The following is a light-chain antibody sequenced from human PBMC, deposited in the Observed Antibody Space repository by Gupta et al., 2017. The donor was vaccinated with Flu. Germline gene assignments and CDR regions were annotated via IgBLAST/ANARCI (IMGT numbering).Light chain of an antibody. CDR2: GAS. Sequence: EIVLTQSPGTLSLSPEERVILSCRASQDVRRNYLAWYQQKPCQSPRLLINGASSRAAGVPDRFSGSGSGTEFTFPISRREPEDYAVYYCQQDYCSPLTFGRRTKVEI. CDR3: QQDYCSPLT. CDR1: QDVRRNY. V-gene: IGKV3-20*01. J-gene: IGKJ4*01.